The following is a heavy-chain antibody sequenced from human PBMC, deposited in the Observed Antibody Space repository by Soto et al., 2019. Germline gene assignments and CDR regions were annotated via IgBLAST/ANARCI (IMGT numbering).Heavy chain of an antibody. CDR2: TDPKNGDT. D-gene: IGHD5-18*01. CDR1: GYTFTGYS. J-gene: IGHJ4*02. CDR3: AREWDTTMVPIADY. Sequence: QVQLVQSGAEVKKPGASVKVSCKASGYTFTGYSIHWVRQAPGQGLEWMGWTDPKNGDTNTAQKFQGRVTMTRDTSITTAYMELTSLRSDDTAIYYCAREWDTTMVPIADYWGPGSLVT. V-gene: IGHV1-2*02.